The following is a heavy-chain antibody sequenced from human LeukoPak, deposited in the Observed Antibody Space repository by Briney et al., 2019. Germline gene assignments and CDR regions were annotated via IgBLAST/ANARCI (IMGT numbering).Heavy chain of an antibody. J-gene: IGHJ3*02. CDR2: ISAYNGNT. Sequence: ASVKVSCKASGYTFTSYGISWVRQAPGQGLEWMGWISAYNGNTNYAQKLQGRVTMTTDTSTSTAYMELRSLRSDDTAVCYCARDPRTYYYDSSGYWDAFDIWGQGTMVTVSS. D-gene: IGHD3-22*01. V-gene: IGHV1-18*01. CDR1: GYTFTSYG. CDR3: ARDPRTYYYDSSGYWDAFDI.